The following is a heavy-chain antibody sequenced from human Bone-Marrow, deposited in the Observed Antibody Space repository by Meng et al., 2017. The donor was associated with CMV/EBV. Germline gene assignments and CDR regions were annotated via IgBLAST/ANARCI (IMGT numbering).Heavy chain of an antibody. V-gene: IGHV4-61*01. CDR1: GGSVSNTRYY. Sequence: SETLSLTCTVSGGSVSNTRYYWSWIRQPPWQVLEWIGYIYYSGSTNYNPSLKSRVTMSVHTSMNQFSLNLNSVTAADTAVYYCARDSGDLAIWGQGTLVTVSS. CDR3: ARDSGDLAI. J-gene: IGHJ4*02. CDR2: IYYSGST. D-gene: IGHD7-27*01.